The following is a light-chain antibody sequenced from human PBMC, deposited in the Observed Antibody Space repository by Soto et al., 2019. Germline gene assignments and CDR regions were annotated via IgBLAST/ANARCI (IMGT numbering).Light chain of an antibody. CDR2: FNSDGSH. CDR1: SGHSSYA. V-gene: IGLV4-69*01. J-gene: IGLJ2*01. Sequence: QLVLTQSPSASAALGASVTLTCTLSSGHSSYAIAWHQQQPEKGPRYLMKFNSDGSHSKGDGIPDRFSGSSSGAERYLTISSLQSEDEADYYCQTWGTGIVVFGGGTKLTVL. CDR3: QTWGTGIVV.